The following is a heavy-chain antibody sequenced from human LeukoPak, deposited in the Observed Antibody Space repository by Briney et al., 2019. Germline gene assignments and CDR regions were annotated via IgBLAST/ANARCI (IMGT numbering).Heavy chain of an antibody. D-gene: IGHD3-22*01. J-gene: IGHJ6*02. Sequence: HGESLKISCKGSGXSFTSYWIGWVRQMPGKGLEWMGIIYPGDSDTRYSPSFQGQGTISVDKSISTAYLQWSRLKASDTAMYYCARGSDSSAWTSAYYYGMDVWGQGTTVTVSS. V-gene: IGHV5-51*01. CDR2: IYPGDSDT. CDR1: GXSFTSYW. CDR3: ARGSDSSAWTSAYYYGMDV.